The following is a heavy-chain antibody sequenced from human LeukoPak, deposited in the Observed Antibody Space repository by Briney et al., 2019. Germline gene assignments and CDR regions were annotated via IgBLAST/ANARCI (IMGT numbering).Heavy chain of an antibody. V-gene: IGHV3-23*01. CDR2: ISGSGGST. Sequence: PGGSLRLSCAASGFTFSSYAMSWVRQAPGKGLEWVSAISGSGGSTYYADSVKGRFTISRDNAKNSLYLQMNSLRAEDTALYYLSKNNLPGGGIFAFDIWGQGTMVTVSS. CDR3: SKNNLPGGGIFAFDI. CDR1: GFTFSSYA. J-gene: IGHJ3*02. D-gene: IGHD3-16*01.